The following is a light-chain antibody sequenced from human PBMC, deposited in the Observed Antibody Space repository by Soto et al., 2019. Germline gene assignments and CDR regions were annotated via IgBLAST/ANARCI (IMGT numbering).Light chain of an antibody. CDR3: CSYAVSNTYL. CDR2: EVT. V-gene: IGLV2-23*02. CDR1: DSDVGSHNL. J-gene: IGLJ1*01. Sequence: QSVLTQPASVSVSPGQSITISCTGTDSDVGSHNLVSWYQLHPGKAPKLMIYEVTKRPSGVTNRFSGSKSGNTASLTIAGLQAEDEADYYCCSYAVSNTYLFGNGTKATDL.